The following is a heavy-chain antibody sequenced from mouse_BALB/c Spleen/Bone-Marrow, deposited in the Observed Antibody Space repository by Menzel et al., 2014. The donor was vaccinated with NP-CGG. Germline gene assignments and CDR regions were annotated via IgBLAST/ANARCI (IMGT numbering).Heavy chain of an antibody. J-gene: IGHJ2*01. V-gene: IGHV5-6-2*01. CDR2: INSNGGST. CDR3: ARRGWDGYFDY. CDR1: GFTFSSYY. D-gene: IGHD4-1*01. Sequence: EVNVVESGGGLVKLGGSLKLSCAASGFTFSSYYMSWVRQTPEKRLELVAAINSNGGSTYYPDTVKGRFTISRDNAKNXXXXXMSSLKSEDTALYYCARRGWDGYFDYWGQGATLTVSS.